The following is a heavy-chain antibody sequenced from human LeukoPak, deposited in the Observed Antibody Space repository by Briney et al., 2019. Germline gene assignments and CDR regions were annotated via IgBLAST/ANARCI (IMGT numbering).Heavy chain of an antibody. D-gene: IGHD4-17*01. CDR1: GGSISSYY. J-gene: IGHJ4*02. Sequence: SETLSLICTVSGGSISSYYWRWIRQPAGKGLEWIGRIYTSGSTNYNPSLKSRVTMSVDTSNNQFSLKLTSVTAADTAVYYCARGGDYEFSHWGQGTLVTVSS. V-gene: IGHV4-4*07. CDR3: ARGGDYEFSH. CDR2: IYTSGST.